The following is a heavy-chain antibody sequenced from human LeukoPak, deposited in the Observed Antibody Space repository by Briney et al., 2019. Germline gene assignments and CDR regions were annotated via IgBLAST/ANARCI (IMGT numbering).Heavy chain of an antibody. CDR3: VRDREESIAVAGTSDY. J-gene: IGHJ4*02. V-gene: IGHV1-69*13. Sequence: ASVKVSCKASRGTFSSYAISWVRQAPGQGLEWMGGIIPIFGTANYAQKFQGRVTITADESTSTAYMELSSLRSDDTAVYYCVRDREESIAVAGTSDYWGQGTLVTVSS. CDR2: IIPIFGTA. D-gene: IGHD6-19*01. CDR1: RGTFSSYA.